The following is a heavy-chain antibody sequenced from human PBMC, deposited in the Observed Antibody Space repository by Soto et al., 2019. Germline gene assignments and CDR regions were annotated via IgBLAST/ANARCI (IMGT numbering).Heavy chain of an antibody. V-gene: IGHV1-18*01. J-gene: IGHJ6*02. CDR3: ARVIVGDSSGYPYYYYGMDV. D-gene: IGHD3-22*01. CDR2: ISAYNGNT. Sequence: GASVKVSCKASGYTFTSYGISWVRQAPGQGLEWMGWISAYNGNTNYAQKLQGRVTMATDTSTSTAYMELRSLRSDDTAVYYCARVIVGDSSGYPYYYYGMDVWGQGTTVTVS. CDR1: GYTFTSYG.